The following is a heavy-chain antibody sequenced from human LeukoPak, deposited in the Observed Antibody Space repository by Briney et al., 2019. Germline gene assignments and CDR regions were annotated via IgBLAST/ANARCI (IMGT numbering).Heavy chain of an antibody. CDR3: ACYKIVERNFDF. CDR1: GASIHGSY. J-gene: IGHJ4*02. V-gene: IGHV4-59*01. D-gene: IGHD5-24*01. CDR2: VHYSLSS. Sequence: SETLTLICTVSGASIHGSYWSWIWQPPGQGLEWIGNVHYSLSSNYSPSLESRVTISMDTSQRQFSLKLTSVTAADTAVYYCACYKIVERNFDFWGQGMLVTVSS.